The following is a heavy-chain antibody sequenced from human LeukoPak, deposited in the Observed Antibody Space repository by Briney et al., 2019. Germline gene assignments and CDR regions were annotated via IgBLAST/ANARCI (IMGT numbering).Heavy chain of an antibody. D-gene: IGHD3-10*01. V-gene: IGHV4-31*03. Sequence: SQTLSLTCTVSGGSISSGGYYWSWIRQHPGKGLEWIRYIYYSGSTYYNPSLKSRVTISVDTSKNQFSLNLSSVTAADTSVYYCARAAYGSGSYYPPLSCYYYGMDVWGQGTTVTVSS. CDR2: IYYSGST. CDR1: GGSISSGGYY. J-gene: IGHJ6*02. CDR3: ARAAYGSGSYYPPLSCYYYGMDV.